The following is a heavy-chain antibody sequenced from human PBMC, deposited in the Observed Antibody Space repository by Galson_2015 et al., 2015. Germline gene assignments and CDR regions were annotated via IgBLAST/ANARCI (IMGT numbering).Heavy chain of an antibody. CDR3: ARDLGSGWYYFDY. V-gene: IGHV3-53*05. CDR2: IYSGGST. Sequence: SLRLSCAASGFTVSSNYMSWVRQAPGKGLEWVSVIYSGGSTYYADSVKGRFTISRDNSKNTLYLQMNSLRAEDTAVYYFARDLGSGWYYFDYWGQGTLVTVSS. J-gene: IGHJ4*02. CDR1: GFTVSSNY. D-gene: IGHD6-19*01.